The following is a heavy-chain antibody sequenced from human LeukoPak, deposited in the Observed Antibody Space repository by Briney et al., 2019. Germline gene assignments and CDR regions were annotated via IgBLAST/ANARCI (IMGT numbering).Heavy chain of an antibody. D-gene: IGHD1-26*01. V-gene: IGHV3-20*01. Sequence: PGGSLRLSCAASGFTFDDYGMSWVRQAPGKGLEWVSGINWNGGSTGYADSVKGRFTISRDNAKNSLYLQMNSLRAEDTALYHCARDTSVRVGTGLGYWGQGTLVTVSS. CDR3: ARDTSVRVGTGLGY. CDR2: INWNGGST. CDR1: GFTFDDYG. J-gene: IGHJ4*02.